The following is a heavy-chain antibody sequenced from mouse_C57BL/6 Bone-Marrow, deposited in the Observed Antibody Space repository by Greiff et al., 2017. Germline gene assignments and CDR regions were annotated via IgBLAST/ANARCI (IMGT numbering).Heavy chain of an antibody. V-gene: IGHV1-54*01. D-gene: IGHD2-2*01. CDR3: ARKGGYRFAY. CDR2: INPGSGGT. Sequence: VQLQQSGAELVRPGTSVKVSCKASGYTFTNYLIEWVKQRPGQGLEWIGVINPGSGGTNYNEKFKGKATLTADKSSSTAYMQLSSLTSEDSAVYFCARKGGYRFAYWGQGTLVTVSA. J-gene: IGHJ3*01. CDR1: GYTFTNYL.